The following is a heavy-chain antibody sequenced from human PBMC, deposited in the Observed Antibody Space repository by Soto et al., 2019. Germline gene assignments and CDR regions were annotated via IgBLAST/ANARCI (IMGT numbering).Heavy chain of an antibody. V-gene: IGHV5-51*01. CDR1: GYSFTNYW. Sequence: PGESLKISCQGSGYSFTNYWIGWVRQMPGKGLEWMGIIYPGDSDTRYSPSFQGQVTISADKSISTAYLQWSSLKASDTAMYYCARHPPFFRYYDRGRYYDLHAFDLRGQGTMVTVSS. D-gene: IGHD3-22*01. CDR2: IYPGDSDT. J-gene: IGHJ3*01. CDR3: ARHPPFFRYYDRGRYYDLHAFDL.